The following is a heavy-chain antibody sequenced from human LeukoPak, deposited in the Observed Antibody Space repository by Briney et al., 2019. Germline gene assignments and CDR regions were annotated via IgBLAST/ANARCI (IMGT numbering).Heavy chain of an antibody. CDR2: ISSDGRNI. V-gene: IGHV3-30-3*01. CDR3: ARDRIMPSAGEPFDY. Sequence: GGSLRLSCAASGFTFSTYSMHWVRQAPGKGLEWVAVISSDGRNIYYADSVKGRFTISRDNYKNTLYLQMNSLRGEDMAVYYCARDRIMPSAGEPFDYWGQGTLVTVSS. D-gene: IGHD3-16*01. J-gene: IGHJ4*02. CDR1: GFTFSTYS.